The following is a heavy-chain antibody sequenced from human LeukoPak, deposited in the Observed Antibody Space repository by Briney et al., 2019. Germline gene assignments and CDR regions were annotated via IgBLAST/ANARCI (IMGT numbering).Heavy chain of an antibody. CDR3: ARAVDIVATIRTNWFDH. CDR1: GYTFTGYY. V-gene: IGHV1-2*06. J-gene: IGHJ5*02. Sequence: RASVKVSCKASGYTFTGYYMHWVRQAPGQGLEWMGRINPNSGGTNYAQKFQGRVTMTRDTSISTAYMELSRLRSDDTAVDYCARAVDIVATIRTNWFDHWGQGTLVTVSS. D-gene: IGHD5-12*01. CDR2: INPNSGGT.